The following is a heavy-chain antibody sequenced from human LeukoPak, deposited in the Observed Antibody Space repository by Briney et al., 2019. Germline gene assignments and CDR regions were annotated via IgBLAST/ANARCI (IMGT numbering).Heavy chain of an antibody. CDR3: ARGTIAVPGTGY. Sequence: PGGSLRLSCAASGFTSSSYWMSWVRQAPGKGLEWVANINEDGSEKHYVDSVKGRFTISRDNAKNSLYLQMNSLRAEDTAVYYCARGTIAVPGTGYWGQGTLVTVSS. CDR2: INEDGSEK. V-gene: IGHV3-7*04. CDR1: GFTSSSYW. J-gene: IGHJ4*02. D-gene: IGHD6-19*01.